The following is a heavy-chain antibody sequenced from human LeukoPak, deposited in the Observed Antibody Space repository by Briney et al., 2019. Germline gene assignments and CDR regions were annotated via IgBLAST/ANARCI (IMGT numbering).Heavy chain of an antibody. CDR3: ATLRFKNYDILTGYYLNWFDP. CDR2: ISSNGGST. J-gene: IGHJ5*02. V-gene: IGHV3-64*01. CDR1: GFTFSSYA. D-gene: IGHD3-9*01. Sequence: PGGSLRLSCAASGFTFSSYAMHWVRQAPGKGLEYVSAISSNGGSTYYANSVKGRFTISRDNSKNTLYLQMGSLRAEDMAVYYCATLRFKNYDILTGYYLNWFDPWGQGTLVTVSS.